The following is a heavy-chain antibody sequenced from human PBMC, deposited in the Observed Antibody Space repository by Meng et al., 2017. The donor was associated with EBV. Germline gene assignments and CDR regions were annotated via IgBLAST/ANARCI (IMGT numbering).Heavy chain of an antibody. CDR1: GGSFRGYS. CDR2: IHHSGST. CDR3: AGSYGGVLNY. V-gene: IGHV4-34*01. D-gene: IGHD4-23*01. J-gene: IGHJ4*02. Sequence: QVQPKEWGAGVLKPSKPLFLTCAVYGGSFRGYSWRLSRQPPGKGLEWIGEIHHSGSTNYNPSLTSRATISVDTSKHQFSLKLSSVTAADTAVYYCAGSYGGVLNYWGQGTLVTVSS.